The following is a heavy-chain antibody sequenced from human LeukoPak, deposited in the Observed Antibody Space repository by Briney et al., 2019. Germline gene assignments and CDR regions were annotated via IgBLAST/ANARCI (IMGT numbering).Heavy chain of an antibody. Sequence: PGGSLRLSCAASGISFSSYGMSWVRQAPGKGLEWVSGISGSGGYTYYADSVKGRFTISRDNSKNTLYLQMNSLRAEDTAVYYCAKDKELRYFDWLFDLDYWGQGTLVTVSS. CDR1: GISFSSYG. J-gene: IGHJ4*02. CDR3: AKDKELRYFDWLFDLDY. CDR2: ISGSGGYT. D-gene: IGHD3-9*01. V-gene: IGHV3-23*01.